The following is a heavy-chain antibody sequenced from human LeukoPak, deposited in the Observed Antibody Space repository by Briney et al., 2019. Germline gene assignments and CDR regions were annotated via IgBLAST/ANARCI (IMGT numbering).Heavy chain of an antibody. Sequence: GGSLRLSCAASGFTFSSYAMHWVRQGPGKGLEGVAAISYDGSNKYYADSVKGRFTISRDNSTNTPYLQMNSLRTEDTAVYYCARDGKAQYSSSTFYYYMDVWGKGTTVTVSS. CDR3: ARDGKAQYSSSTFYYYMDV. CDR1: GFTFSSYA. D-gene: IGHD6-6*01. J-gene: IGHJ6*03. V-gene: IGHV3-30-3*01. CDR2: ISYDGSNK.